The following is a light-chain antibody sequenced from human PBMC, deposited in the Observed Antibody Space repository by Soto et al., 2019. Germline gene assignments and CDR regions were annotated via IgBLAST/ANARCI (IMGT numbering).Light chain of an antibody. V-gene: IGLV2-14*03. CDR2: DVS. J-gene: IGLJ2*01. CDR3: SSYTSGSTRVV. CDR1: GSDVGGYNY. Sequence: QSVLTQPASVSGSPGQSITISCTGTGSDVGGYNYVSWYQPHPGKAPKVMIYDVSKRPSGISNRFSGSKSGNTASLTISGLQIEDEADYYCSSYTSGSTRVVFGGGTKVTVL.